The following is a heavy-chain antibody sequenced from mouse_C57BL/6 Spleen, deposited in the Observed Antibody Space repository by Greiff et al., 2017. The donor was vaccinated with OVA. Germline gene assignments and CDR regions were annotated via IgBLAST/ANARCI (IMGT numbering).Heavy chain of an antibody. V-gene: IGHV1-64*01. J-gene: IGHJ3*01. Sequence: QVQLKQSGAELVKPGASVKLSCKASGYTFTSYWMHWVKQRPGQGLEWIGMIHPNSGSTNYNEKFKSKATLTVDKSSSTAYMQLSSLTSEDSAVYYCARGGSSPFAYWGQGTLVTVSA. D-gene: IGHD1-1*01. CDR2: IHPNSGST. CDR3: ARGGSSPFAY. CDR1: GYTFTSYW.